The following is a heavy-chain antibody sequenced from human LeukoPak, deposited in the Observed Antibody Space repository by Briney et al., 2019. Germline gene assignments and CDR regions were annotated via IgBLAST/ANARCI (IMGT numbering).Heavy chain of an antibody. CDR2: ISYSGST. V-gene: IGHV4-59*01. CDR3: ARLTVPLRLDP. CDR1: GGSISSYY. Sequence: PSETLSLTCTVSGGSISSYYWSWIRQPPGKGLEWIGYISYSGSTNYTPSLKSRVTISVDTSKNQFSLKLNSVSAADTAVYYCARLTVPLRLDPWGQGTLVTVSS. J-gene: IGHJ5*02. D-gene: IGHD2-2*01.